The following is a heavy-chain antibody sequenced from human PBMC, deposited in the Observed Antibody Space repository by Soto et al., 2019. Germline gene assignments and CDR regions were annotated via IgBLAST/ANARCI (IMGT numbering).Heavy chain of an antibody. V-gene: IGHV1-69*12. CDR2: IIPMFGTA. J-gene: IGHJ4*02. D-gene: IGHD3-22*01. Sequence: QVQLVQSGAEVKKPGSSVKVSCKTSGGTFSSYAISWVRQAPGQGLEWMGGIIPMFGTANYAQKFQGRVTITADESTSTAYMELSSLRYEDTAVYYCARSRANYYDSRGYYYSTVDYWGQGTLVTVSS. CDR3: ARSRANYYDSRGYYYSTVDY. CDR1: GGTFSSYA.